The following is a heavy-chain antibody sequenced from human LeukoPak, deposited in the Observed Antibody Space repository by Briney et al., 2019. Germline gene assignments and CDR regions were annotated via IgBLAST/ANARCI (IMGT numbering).Heavy chain of an antibody. CDR1: GGSIRSGGYY. J-gene: IGHJ4*02. CDR2: ICYCWST. V-gene: IGHV4-30-4*01. CDR3: ARVTTVTTSFHFDY. Sequence: SEALSLTCTVSGGSIRSGGYYWSWIRQPPGEGLEWIGYICYCWSTYYHPSLKSRVTISLDTSKNQFSLKLSSVTAADTAVYYCARVTTVTTSFHFDYWGQGTLVTVSS. D-gene: IGHD4-17*01.